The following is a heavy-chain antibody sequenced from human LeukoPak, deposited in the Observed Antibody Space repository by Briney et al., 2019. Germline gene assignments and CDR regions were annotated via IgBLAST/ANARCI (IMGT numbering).Heavy chain of an antibody. CDR2: ISSASSYI. CDR3: ARTPVSSNFDS. Sequence: PGGSLRLSCVGSGFAFSTFKMNWVRQAPGKGLEWVSSISSASSYIYYEDSVKGRFTISRDNAKNSLYLQMNSLRAEDTAVYYCARTPVSSNFDSWGQGTLVTVSS. V-gene: IGHV3-21*01. CDR1: GFAFSTFK. J-gene: IGHJ4*02. D-gene: IGHD2/OR15-2a*01.